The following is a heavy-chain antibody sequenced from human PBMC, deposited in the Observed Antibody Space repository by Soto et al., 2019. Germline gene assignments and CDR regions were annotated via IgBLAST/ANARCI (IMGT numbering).Heavy chain of an antibody. V-gene: IGHV3-23*01. D-gene: IGHD2-15*01. Sequence: EMQLLESGGDLVQPGGSLRLSCAASGFTFSSYAMTWVRQAPGKGLEYVSAISGRGVTTYYADSMKGRFTISIDNSKNTLYLQLNSLRADDTAVYYCAKDRDDIGMVDAFEIWGQGTMVTVSS. CDR1: GFTFSSYA. J-gene: IGHJ3*02. CDR3: AKDRDDIGMVDAFEI. CDR2: ISGRGVTT.